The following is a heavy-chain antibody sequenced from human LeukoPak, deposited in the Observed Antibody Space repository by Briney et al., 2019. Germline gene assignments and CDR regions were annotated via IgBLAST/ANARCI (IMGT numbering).Heavy chain of an antibody. V-gene: IGHV4-59*01. CDR3: ARSGLSGSGRKRRAYFDY. J-gene: IGHJ4*01. CDR2: LYYAGGT. CDR1: SGSISGYD. D-gene: IGHD3-10*01. Sequence: SETLSLTCSISSGSISGYDWSWIRQPRGKGLEWIGYLYYAGGTNYNPTLSGRVTMSLDTSKNQVSLNLTSVTAADTAVYYCARSGLSGSGRKRRAYFDYWGHGALVIVSS.